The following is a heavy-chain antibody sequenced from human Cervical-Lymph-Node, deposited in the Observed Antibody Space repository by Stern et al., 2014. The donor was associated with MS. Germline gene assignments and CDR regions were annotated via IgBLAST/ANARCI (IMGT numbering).Heavy chain of an antibody. CDR2: NNPNSGGT. V-gene: IGHV1-2*06. Sequence: VQLVESGAEVKKPGASVKVSCKASGYTFTGYYMHWVRQAPGQGLEWMGRNNPNSGGTNYAQKFQGRVTMTRDTSISTAYMELSRLRSDDTAVYYCAREAAMAVAGTGVDYWGQGTLVTVSS. J-gene: IGHJ4*02. D-gene: IGHD6-19*01. CDR3: AREAAMAVAGTGVDY. CDR1: GYTFTGYY.